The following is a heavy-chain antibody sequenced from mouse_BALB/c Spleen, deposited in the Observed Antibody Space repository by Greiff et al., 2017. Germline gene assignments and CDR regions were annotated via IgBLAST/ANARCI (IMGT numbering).Heavy chain of an antibody. V-gene: IGHV1S56*01. J-gene: IGHJ4*01. CDR3: ARVSTTVYYAMDY. CDR2: IYPGDGST. Sequence: QVQLQQSGPELVKPGASVKMSCKASGYTFTSYYIHWVKQRPGQGLEWIGWIYPGDGSTKYNEKFKGKTTLTADKSSSTAYMLLSSLTSEDSAIYFCARVSTTVYYAMDYWGQGTSVTVSS. D-gene: IGHD1-1*01. CDR1: GYTFTSYY.